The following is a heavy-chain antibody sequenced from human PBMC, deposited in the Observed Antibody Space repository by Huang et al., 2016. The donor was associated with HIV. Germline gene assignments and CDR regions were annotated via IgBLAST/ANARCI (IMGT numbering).Heavy chain of an antibody. CDR2: IFPGDSDT. CDR3: ASTASYSGSYRGAFDI. V-gene: IGHV5-51*03. Sequence: EVQLVQSGAEVKKPGESLKISCKGSGYSFSTYWIGWVRQRPGKGLEWMGMIFPGDSDTRYSPSFQGQVTISADKSISTAYLQWSSLKASDTAMYYCASTASYSGSYRGAFDIWGQGTMVTVSS. D-gene: IGHD1-26*01. CDR1: GYSFSTYW. J-gene: IGHJ3*02.